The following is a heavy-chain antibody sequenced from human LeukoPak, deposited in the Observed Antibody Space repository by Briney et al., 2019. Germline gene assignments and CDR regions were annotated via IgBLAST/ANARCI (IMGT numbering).Heavy chain of an antibody. CDR3: VRALYCSSTSCYRVAYYYYYGMDV. J-gene: IGHJ6*02. CDR1: GFTFSSYA. CDR2: ISYDGSNK. Sequence: GGSLRLSCAASGFTFSSYAMPWVRQAPGKGLEWVAVISYDGSNKYYADSVKGRFTISRDNSKNTLYLQMNSLRAEDTAVYYCVRALYCSSTSCYRVAYYYYYGMDVWGQGTTVTVSS. D-gene: IGHD2-2*01. V-gene: IGHV3-30-3*01.